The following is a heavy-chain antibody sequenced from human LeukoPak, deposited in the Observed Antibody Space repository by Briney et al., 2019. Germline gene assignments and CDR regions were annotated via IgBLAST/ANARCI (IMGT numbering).Heavy chain of an antibody. V-gene: IGHV3-11*01. J-gene: IGHJ4*02. Sequence: PGGSLRLSCAASGFTFSDYYMSWIRQAPGKGLEWVSYISGSGSTMYYADSVKGRFTISRDNSKNTLYLQMNSLRAEDTAIYYCAKDYSSSWYYFDYWGQGTLVTVSS. CDR1: GFTFSDYY. D-gene: IGHD6-13*01. CDR2: ISGSGSTM. CDR3: AKDYSSSWYYFDY.